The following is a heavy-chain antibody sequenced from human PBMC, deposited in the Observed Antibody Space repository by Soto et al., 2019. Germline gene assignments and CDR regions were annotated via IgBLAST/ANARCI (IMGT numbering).Heavy chain of an antibody. J-gene: IGHJ5*02. D-gene: IGHD3-9*01. CDR3: ARAPYYDILTGQTGDWFDP. Sequence: QVQLVESGGGLVKPGGSLRLSCAASGFTFSDYYMSWIRQAPGKGLEWVSCISSSGSTIYYADSVKGRFTISRDKAKNSLYLQMNSLRAEDTAVYYCARAPYYDILTGQTGDWFDPWGQGTLVTVSS. CDR1: GFTFSDYY. CDR2: ISSSGSTI. V-gene: IGHV3-11*01.